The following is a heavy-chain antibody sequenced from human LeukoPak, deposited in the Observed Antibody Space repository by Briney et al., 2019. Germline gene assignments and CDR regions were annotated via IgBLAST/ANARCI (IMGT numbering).Heavy chain of an antibody. CDR1: GFTFSSYA. V-gene: IGHV3-23*01. CDR3: AKTPRSGSRLEFFDY. D-gene: IGHD3-10*01. J-gene: IGHJ4*02. Sequence: PGGSLRLSCAASGFTFSSYAMSWVRQAPGKGLEWVSAISGSGGSTYYADSVRGRFTISRDNSKNTLYLQLNSLRAEDTAVYYCAKTPRSGSRLEFFDYWGQGTLVTVSS. CDR2: ISGSGGST.